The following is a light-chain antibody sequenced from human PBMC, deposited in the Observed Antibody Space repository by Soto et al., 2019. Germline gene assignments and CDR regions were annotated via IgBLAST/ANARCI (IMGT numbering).Light chain of an antibody. CDR3: SSYTPASPLGVI. V-gene: IGLV2-14*03. J-gene: IGLJ2*01. CDR2: DVT. Sequence: QSALTQPASVSGSPEQSITISCTGSSANIGSYNYVAWYQQHPGQAPKLIIYDVTNRPAGVSDRFSGSKSDNTASLTISGLQAEDEAHYYCSSYTPASPLGVIFGGGTKLTVL. CDR1: SANIGSYNY.